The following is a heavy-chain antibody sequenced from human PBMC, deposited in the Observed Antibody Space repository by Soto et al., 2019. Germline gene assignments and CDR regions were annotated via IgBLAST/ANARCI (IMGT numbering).Heavy chain of an antibody. CDR3: AKDGQYRTDGFDV. CDR1: GFTFSSHG. D-gene: IGHD6-6*01. V-gene: IGHV3-23*01. CDR2: LSRGGGTT. J-gene: IGHJ3*01. Sequence: EAQLLESGGDWAQPGGSLRLSCSASGFTFSSHGMRWVMQAPVKGLEWIAGLSRGGGTTYYADSVKGRFTISRDTSKNTLDLIMNSLKVEDTALYYCAKDGQYRTDGFDVWGQGTMVTVSS.